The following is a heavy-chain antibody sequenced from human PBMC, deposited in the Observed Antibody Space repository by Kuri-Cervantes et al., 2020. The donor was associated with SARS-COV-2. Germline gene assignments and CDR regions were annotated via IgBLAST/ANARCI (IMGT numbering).Heavy chain of an antibody. CDR1: GYTFTGYY. J-gene: IGHJ3*02. Sequence: ASVKVSCKASGYTFTGYYMHWVRQAPGQGLEWMGGITPNSGGTNYAQKFQGWVTMTRDTSISTVYMELTRLRSDDTAVYYCARSTTFRRIVVIPQGGAFDIWGQGTMVTVSS. CDR2: ITPNSGGT. V-gene: IGHV1-2*04. CDR3: ARSTTFRRIVVIPQGGAFDI. D-gene: IGHD3-22*01.